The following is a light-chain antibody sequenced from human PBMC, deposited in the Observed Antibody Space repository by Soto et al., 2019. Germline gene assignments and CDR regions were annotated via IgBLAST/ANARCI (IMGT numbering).Light chain of an antibody. CDR3: QQYYTPPHT. V-gene: IGKV4-1*01. J-gene: IGKJ2*01. Sequence: TQSPASLAVFLAERATVNANSGKTFLYVPNNTTYLACYQQKPGQPPKLLIYWASTRESGVPDRFSGSGSGTDFTLTINNLQAEDVAVYYCQQYYTPPHTFGQGTRLEIQ. CDR1: KTFLYVPNNTTY. CDR2: WAS.